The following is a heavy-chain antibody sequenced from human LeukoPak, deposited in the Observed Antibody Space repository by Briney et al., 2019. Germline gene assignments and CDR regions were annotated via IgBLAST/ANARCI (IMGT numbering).Heavy chain of an antibody. Sequence: GGSLRLSCAASGFTFNTYTMNWVRQAPGKGLEWVSYISGSSGIIDYADSVRGRFTISRDNSKNTLDLQMNSLRAEDTAIYYCAKTVVVITFRFDSWGQGSLVTVSS. CDR3: AKTVVVITFRFDS. J-gene: IGHJ4*02. V-gene: IGHV3-48*01. CDR2: ISGSSGII. CDR1: GFTFNTYT. D-gene: IGHD2-21*01.